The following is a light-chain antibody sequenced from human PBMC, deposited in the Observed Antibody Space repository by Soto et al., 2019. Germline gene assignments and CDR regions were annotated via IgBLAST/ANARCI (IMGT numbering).Light chain of an antibody. Sequence: ENVLTQSPGTLSLSPGERATLSCRASQSVGRNYIAWFQQKPGQAPRLLMHTASVRATGIPDRFSGSGSGTDFTLTISRLEPEDFAVFYCQQYAASPLTFGGRTKVEI. CDR3: QQYAASPLT. CDR2: TAS. CDR1: QSVGRNY. V-gene: IGKV3-20*01. J-gene: IGKJ4*01.